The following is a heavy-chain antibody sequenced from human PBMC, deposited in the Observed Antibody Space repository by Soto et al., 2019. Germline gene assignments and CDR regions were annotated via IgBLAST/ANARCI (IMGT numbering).Heavy chain of an antibody. Sequence: WTWIRQHPGKGLEWIGYIYYSGSTYYHPSLKSRVTISVDTSKNQFSLKLSSVTAADTAVYYCAGSVFPWGQGTLVTVSS. CDR3: AGSVFP. J-gene: IGHJ5*02. V-gene: IGHV4-31*02. CDR2: IYYSGST.